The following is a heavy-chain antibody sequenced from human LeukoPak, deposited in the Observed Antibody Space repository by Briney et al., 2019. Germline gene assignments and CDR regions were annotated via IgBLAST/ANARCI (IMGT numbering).Heavy chain of an antibody. J-gene: IGHJ4*02. V-gene: IGHV3-48*03. Sequence: PGGSLRLSCAASGFTFSSYALNWVRQAPGKGLEWVSYISSSGTTVYCADSVKGRFTISRDNAENSLYLQMNSLRAEDTAVYYCARASPIDYWGQGTLVTVSP. CDR2: ISSSGTTV. CDR3: ARASPIDY. CDR1: GFTFSSYA.